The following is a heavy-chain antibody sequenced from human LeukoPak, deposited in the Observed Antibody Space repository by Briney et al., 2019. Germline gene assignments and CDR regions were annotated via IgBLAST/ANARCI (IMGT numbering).Heavy chain of an antibody. D-gene: IGHD4-23*01. CDR3: ARDRGGGYGGNGEIFDP. V-gene: IGHV4-59*01. CDR2: IYYSGST. J-gene: IGHJ5*02. CDR1: GGSISSYY. Sequence: PSETLSLTCTVSGGSISSYYWSWIRQPPGKGLEWIGYIYYSGSTNYNPSLKSRVTISVDTSIQFSLKLSSVTAADTAVYYCARDRGGGYGGNGEIFDPWGQGTLVTVSS.